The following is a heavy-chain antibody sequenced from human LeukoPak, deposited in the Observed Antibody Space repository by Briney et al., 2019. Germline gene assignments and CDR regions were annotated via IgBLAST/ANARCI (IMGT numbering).Heavy chain of an antibody. CDR3: ARQSRIWGSYRYAFDI. V-gene: IGHV4-34*01. CDR2: KNHSGRT. J-gene: IGHJ3*02. CDR1: GGSFSGYY. D-gene: IGHD3-16*02. Sequence: SETLSLTCAVYGGSFSGYYWSWIRQPPGKGLEWIGEKNHSGRTSYNPSLKSRLTISVDTSKNQFSLKLSSVTAADTAVYYCARQSRIWGSYRYAFDIWGQGTMVTVSS.